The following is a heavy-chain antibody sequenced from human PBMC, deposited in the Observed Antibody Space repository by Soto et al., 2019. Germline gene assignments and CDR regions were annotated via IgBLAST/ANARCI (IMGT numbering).Heavy chain of an antibody. J-gene: IGHJ4*02. D-gene: IGHD3-22*01. CDR2: ISAHNGHI. CDR1: GYSFNRYG. CDR3: ARDIHYYDSSGSDY. V-gene: IGHV1-18*01. Sequence: VQLVQSGPQVKKPGASVKVSCKTSGYSFNRYGLTWVRQAPGQGLEWMGWISAHNGHISYAQDFQGRVTMTPDTSTNTAYMELRSLRSDDTAVYYCARDIHYYDSSGSDYWGQGTQVTVSS.